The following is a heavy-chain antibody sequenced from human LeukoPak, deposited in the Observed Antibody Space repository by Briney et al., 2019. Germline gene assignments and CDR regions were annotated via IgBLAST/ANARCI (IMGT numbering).Heavy chain of an antibody. CDR1: GGSFSGYY. J-gene: IGHJ3*02. CDR3: ASYDSSGYYSPVAFDI. CDR2: INHSGST. V-gene: IGHV4-34*01. D-gene: IGHD3-22*01. Sequence: PSETLSLTCAVYGGSFSGYYWSWIRQPPGKGLEWIGEINHSGSTNYNPSLKSRVTISVDTSKNQFSLKLSSVTAADTAVYYCASYDSSGYYSPVAFDIWGQGTMVTVSS.